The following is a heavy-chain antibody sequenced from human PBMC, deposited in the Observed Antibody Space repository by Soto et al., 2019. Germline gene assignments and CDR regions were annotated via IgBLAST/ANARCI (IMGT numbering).Heavy chain of an antibody. V-gene: IGHV1-69*13. Sequence: SVKVSCKASGGTFSSYAISWVRQAPGQGLEWMGGIIPIFGTANYAQKFQGRVTITADESTSTAYMELSSLRSEDTAVYYCASRDHHKALDACDIWGQGAMVTVSS. CDR1: GGTFSSYA. CDR2: IIPIFGTA. J-gene: IGHJ3*02. CDR3: ASRDHHKALDACDI. D-gene: IGHD2-21*02.